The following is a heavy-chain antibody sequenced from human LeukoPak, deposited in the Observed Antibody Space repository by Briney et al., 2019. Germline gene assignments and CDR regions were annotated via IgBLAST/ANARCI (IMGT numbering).Heavy chain of an antibody. J-gene: IGHJ4*02. CDR3: ARHSAGYTTFFDY. CDR2: IMQDGSEK. D-gene: IGHD5-24*01. Sequence: PGGSLRLSCAASGFALSYYWMTWVRRAPGKGLEWVANIMQDGSEKYYVDSVKGRFTISRDNAKNSLYLQMNSLRAEDTAVYYCARHSAGYTTFFDYWGQGTLVT. CDR1: GFALSYYW. V-gene: IGHV3-7*04.